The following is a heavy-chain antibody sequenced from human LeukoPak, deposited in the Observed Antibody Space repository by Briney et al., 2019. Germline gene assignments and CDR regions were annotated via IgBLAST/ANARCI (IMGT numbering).Heavy chain of an antibody. CDR3: TNEGDGYNLDY. CDR2: IRSKANSYAT. V-gene: IGHV3-73*01. Sequence: GGSLRLSCAASGFAFSGSAMHWVRQASGKGLEWVGRIRSKANSYATAYAASVKGRFTISRDDSKNTAYLQMNSLKTEDTAVYYCTNEGDGYNLDYWGQGTLVTVSS. D-gene: IGHD5-24*01. CDR1: GFAFSGSA. J-gene: IGHJ4*02.